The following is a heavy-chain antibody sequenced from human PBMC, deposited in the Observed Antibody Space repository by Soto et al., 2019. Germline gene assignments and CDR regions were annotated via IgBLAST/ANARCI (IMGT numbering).Heavy chain of an antibody. J-gene: IGHJ5*02. D-gene: IGHD3-10*01. CDR1: GFTFSSYS. CDR2: ISSSSSYI. V-gene: IGHV3-21*01. Sequence: GGSLRLSCAASGFTFSSYSMNWVRQAPGKGLEWVSSISSSSSYIYYADSVKGRFTISRDNAKNSLYLQMNSLRAEDTAVYYCARVSYGSGSYNMRYNWFDPWGQGTLVTV. CDR3: ARVSYGSGSYNMRYNWFDP.